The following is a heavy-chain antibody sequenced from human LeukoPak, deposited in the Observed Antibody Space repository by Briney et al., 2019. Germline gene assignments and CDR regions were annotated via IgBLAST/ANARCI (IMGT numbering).Heavy chain of an antibody. CDR1: GFTFSSYA. CDR2: ISYDGSNK. V-gene: IGHV3-30-3*01. D-gene: IGHD6-13*01. J-gene: IGHJ4*02. Sequence: GGSLRLSCAASGFTFSSYAMHWVRQAPGKGLEWVAVISYDGSNKYYADSVKGRFTISRDNSKNTLYLQMNSLRAEDTAVYYCARELRGYSSSPPGNYWGRGTLVTVSS. CDR3: ARELRGYSSSPPGNY.